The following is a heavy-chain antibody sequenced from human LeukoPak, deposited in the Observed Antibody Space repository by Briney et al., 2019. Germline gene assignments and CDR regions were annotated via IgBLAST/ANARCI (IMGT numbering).Heavy chain of an antibody. J-gene: IGHJ4*02. CDR1: GDSISSYY. CDR2: MYYSGST. Sequence: KPSETLSLTCTVSGDSISSYYWSWIRQPPGKGLEWIGSMYYSGSTNYSPSLKSRVTISVDTSKNQFSLKLSSVTAADTAVYYCATTGSYTYGRPFDYWGQGSLVTVSS. V-gene: IGHV4-59*01. CDR3: ATTGSYTYGRPFDY. D-gene: IGHD5-18*01.